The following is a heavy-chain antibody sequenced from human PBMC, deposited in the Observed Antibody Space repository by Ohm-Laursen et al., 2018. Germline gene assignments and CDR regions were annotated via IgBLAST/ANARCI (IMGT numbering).Heavy chain of an antibody. Sequence: SLRLSCAASGFTFSSNAMNWVRQAPGEGLEWVSSISSGSRYIHYADSVQGRFTLSRDDAKNSLYLQMNSLRAEDTALYYCARTTQYGKFIPWYFDLWGRGTLVTVSS. CDR3: ARTTQYGKFIPWYFDL. D-gene: IGHD4-17*01. CDR1: GFTFSSNA. CDR2: ISSGSRYI. J-gene: IGHJ2*01. V-gene: IGHV3-21*01.